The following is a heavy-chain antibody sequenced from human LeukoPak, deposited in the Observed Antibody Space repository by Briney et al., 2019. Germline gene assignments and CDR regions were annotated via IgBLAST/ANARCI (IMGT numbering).Heavy chain of an antibody. CDR1: GGSIDSYY. V-gene: IGHV4-59*01. J-gene: IGHJ4*02. D-gene: IGHD2-2*01. Sequence: SETLSLTCTVSGGSIDSYYWSWIRQPPGKGLKWIGYIYYTGSTEYHPSLKSRVTISLDTSKNQFSLKLTSVTAADTAVYYWVRVYQSAEYYFDYWGQVNLVSVSS. CDR2: IYYTGST. CDR3: VRVYQSAEYYFDY.